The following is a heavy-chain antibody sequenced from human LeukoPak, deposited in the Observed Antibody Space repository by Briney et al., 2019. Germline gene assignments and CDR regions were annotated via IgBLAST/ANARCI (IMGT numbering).Heavy chain of an antibody. D-gene: IGHD3-10*01. J-gene: IGHJ4*02. Sequence: ASVKVSCKASGYTFTSYGISWVRQAPGQGLEWMGWISAYNGNTNYAQKLQGRVTMTTDTSTSTAYMELRSLRSDDTAVYYCARDYYGSGSYLPPGYWGQGTLVTVSS. CDR3: ARDYYGSGSYLPPGY. CDR2: ISAYNGNT. V-gene: IGHV1-18*01. CDR1: GYTFTSYG.